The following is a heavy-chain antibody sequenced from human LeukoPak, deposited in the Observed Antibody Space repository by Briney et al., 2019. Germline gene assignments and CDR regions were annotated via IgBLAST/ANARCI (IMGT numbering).Heavy chain of an antibody. V-gene: IGHV5-10-1*01. J-gene: IGHJ3*02. CDR2: IDPSDSYT. Sequence: GESLKISCKGFGYSFTSYWISWVRQMPGKGLEWMGRIDPSDSYTNYSPSFQGHVTISADKSISTAYLQWSSLKASDTATYYCARCVTMVRGVITCAFDIWGQGTMVTVSS. D-gene: IGHD3-10*01. CDR3: ARCVTMVRGVITCAFDI. CDR1: GYSFTSYW.